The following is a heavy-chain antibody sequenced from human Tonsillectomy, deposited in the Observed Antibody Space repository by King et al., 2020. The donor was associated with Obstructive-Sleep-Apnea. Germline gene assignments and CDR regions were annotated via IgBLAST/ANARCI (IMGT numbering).Heavy chain of an antibody. J-gene: IGHJ4*02. D-gene: IGHD5-24*01. CDR3: ARHQVGDGIGYYFDY. CDR1: GYSFTNYW. CDR2: IYPGDSDT. V-gene: IGHV5-51*01. Sequence: QLVQSGAEVKKPGESLKISCKGSGYSFTNYWIGWVRQMPGKGLEWMGSIYPGDSDTRYSPSFQGQVTISADKSISTAYLQWSSLKASDTAMYYCARHQVGDGIGYYFDYWGQGTLVTVSS.